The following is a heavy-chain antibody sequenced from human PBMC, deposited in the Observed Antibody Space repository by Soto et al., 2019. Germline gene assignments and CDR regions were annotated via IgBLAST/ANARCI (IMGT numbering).Heavy chain of an antibody. CDR3: ARDFYALAYYFDY. D-gene: IGHD4-17*01. J-gene: IGHJ4*02. Sequence: QVQLVQSGAEVKKPGASVKVSCKASGYTFINHGISWVRQAPGQGLEWVGWISGHDGKTKYARRLKGRVTMTTDRSTSTAYMELRSMTSDDTTVYYWARDFYALAYYFDYWGQGTLVTVSS. CDR1: GYTFINHG. V-gene: IGHV1-18*04. CDR2: ISGHDGKT.